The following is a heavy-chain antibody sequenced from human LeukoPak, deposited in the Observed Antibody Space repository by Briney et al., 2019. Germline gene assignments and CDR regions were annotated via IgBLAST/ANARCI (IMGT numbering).Heavy chain of an antibody. V-gene: IGHV4-39*01. CDR3: ARHDYYDSSGLNWFDP. Sequence: SETLSLTCTVSGGSISSSSYYWGWIRQPPGRGLEWIGSIYYSGSTYYNPSLKSRVTISVDTSKNQFSLKLSSVTAADTAVYYYARHDYYDSSGLNWFDPWGQGTLVTVSS. J-gene: IGHJ5*02. D-gene: IGHD3-22*01. CDR2: IYYSGST. CDR1: GGSISSSSYY.